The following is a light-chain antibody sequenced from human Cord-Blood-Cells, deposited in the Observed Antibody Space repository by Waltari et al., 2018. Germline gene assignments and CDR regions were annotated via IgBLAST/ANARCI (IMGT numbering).Light chain of an antibody. CDR2: AAS. V-gene: IGKV1-9*01. CDR1: QGISSY. CDR3: QQLNSYPRT. J-gene: IGKJ1*01. Sequence: IQLTQSPSSLSASVGDRVTITCLASQGISSYLAWYQQKPGKAPKLLIYAASNLQIGVPSRFSGSGSGTDFTLTISSLQPEDFATYYCQQLNSYPRTFGQGTKVEIK.